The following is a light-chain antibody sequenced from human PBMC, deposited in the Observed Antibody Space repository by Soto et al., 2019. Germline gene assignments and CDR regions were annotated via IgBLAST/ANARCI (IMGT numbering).Light chain of an antibody. J-gene: IGKJ1*01. CDR1: QSISRW. CDR3: QQYNGYSTWT. V-gene: IGKV1-5*01. CDR2: DAS. Sequence: DIQMTQSPSRLSASVGDRVTITCRASQSISRWLVWYQQKPGKAPKLLIYDASILKSGGPSRFSGSGSGTEFTLAISSLQPDDFATYFCQQYNGYSTWTFGQGTEVEIK.